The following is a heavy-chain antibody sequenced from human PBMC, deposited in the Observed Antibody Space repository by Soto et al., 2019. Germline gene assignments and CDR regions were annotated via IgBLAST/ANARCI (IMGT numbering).Heavy chain of an antibody. J-gene: IGHJ4*02. V-gene: IGHV1-18*01. CDR3: ARQTYYYDSSGYYYGY. D-gene: IGHD3-22*01. Sequence: ASVKVSCKASGYTFTSYGISWVRQAPGQGLEWMGWISAYNGNTNYAQKLQGRVTMTTDTSTSTAYMELRSLRPDDTAVYYCARQTYYYDSSGYYYGYWGQGTLVTVSS. CDR2: ISAYNGNT. CDR1: GYTFTSYG.